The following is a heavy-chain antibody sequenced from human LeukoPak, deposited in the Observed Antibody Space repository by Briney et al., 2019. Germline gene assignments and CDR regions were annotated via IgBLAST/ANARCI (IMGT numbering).Heavy chain of an antibody. CDR2: IIPIFGTA. CDR1: GGTFSSYA. Sequence: SVKVSCKASGGTFSSYAISWVRQAPGQGLEWMGGIIPIFGTANYAQKFQGRVTITTDESTGTAYMELSSLRSEDTAVYYCASSSGYYAEAFDYWGQGTLVTVSS. J-gene: IGHJ4*02. CDR3: ASSSGYYAEAFDY. D-gene: IGHD3-22*01. V-gene: IGHV1-69*05.